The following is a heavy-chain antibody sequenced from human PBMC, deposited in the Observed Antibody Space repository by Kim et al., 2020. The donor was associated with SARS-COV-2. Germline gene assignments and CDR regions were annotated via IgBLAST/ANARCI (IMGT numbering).Heavy chain of an antibody. CDR2: INPDGSQQ. Sequence: GGSLRLFCAASGFSFSRSWMTWFRQAPGKGLEWVANINPDGSQQYYVDSVKGRFTFSRDNVKNSVYLQMNSLRAEDTAVYYCARHSDWSFDYWGQGTLVTVSS. J-gene: IGHJ4*02. CDR3: ARHSDWSFDY. V-gene: IGHV3-7*01. CDR1: GFSFSRSW. D-gene: IGHD6-19*01.